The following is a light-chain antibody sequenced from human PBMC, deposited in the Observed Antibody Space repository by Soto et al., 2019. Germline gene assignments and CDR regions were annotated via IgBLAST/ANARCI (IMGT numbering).Light chain of an antibody. J-gene: IGKJ2*01. CDR3: QQYNSPLKA. CDR2: DAS. CDR1: QSISSW. Sequence: DIQMTQSPSTLSASVGDRVTITCRASQSISSWLAWYQQKPGKAPKLLIYDASSSASGVGSRFSGSGSGTEFTLTISSLQPDDFATYYCQQYNSPLKAFGQGTKLEIK. V-gene: IGKV1-5*01.